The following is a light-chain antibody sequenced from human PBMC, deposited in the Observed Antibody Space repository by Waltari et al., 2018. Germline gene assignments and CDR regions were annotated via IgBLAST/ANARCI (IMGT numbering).Light chain of an antibody. Sequence: QSVLTQPPSASDTPGQRVTISCSGNISNIGNNYVFWYQQFPETAPKLLIYMNDQRPSGVPARFSGSKSGTSASLTISGLRAEDEAEYYCAAWDDSRIVVFGRGTRVTVL. V-gene: IGLV1-47*01. CDR3: AAWDDSRIVV. CDR2: MND. CDR1: ISNIGNNY. J-gene: IGLJ2*01.